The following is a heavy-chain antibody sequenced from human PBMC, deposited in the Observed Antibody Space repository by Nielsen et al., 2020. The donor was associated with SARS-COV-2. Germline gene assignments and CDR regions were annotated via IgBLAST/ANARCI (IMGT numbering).Heavy chain of an antibody. J-gene: IGHJ3*02. D-gene: IGHD3-10*01. V-gene: IGHV3-11*06. CDR3: ARRGGDPNDAFDI. Sequence: DSVKGRFTISRDNAKNSLDLQMNSLRDEDTAVYYCARRGGDPNDAFDIWGQGTMVTVSS.